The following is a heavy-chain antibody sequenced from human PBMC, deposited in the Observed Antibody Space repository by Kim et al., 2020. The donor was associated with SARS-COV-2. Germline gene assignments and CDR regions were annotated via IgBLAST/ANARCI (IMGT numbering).Heavy chain of an antibody. J-gene: IGHJ5*02. D-gene: IGHD3-9*01. V-gene: IGHV4-39*01. CDR3: AASYYDILTGTSKELNWFDP. CDR2: IYYSGST. Sequence: SETLSLTCTVSGGSISSSSYYWGWIRQPPGKGLEWIGSIYYSGSTYYNPSLKSRVTISVDTSKNQFSLKLSSVTAADTAVHYCAASYYDILTGTSKELNWFDPWGQGTLVTVSS. CDR1: GGSISSSSYY.